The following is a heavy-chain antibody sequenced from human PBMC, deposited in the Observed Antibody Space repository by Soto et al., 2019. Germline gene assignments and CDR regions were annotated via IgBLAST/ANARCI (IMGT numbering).Heavy chain of an antibody. CDR3: ARGASGNRIGYEPAPWYYYYGLDV. D-gene: IGHD5-18*01. CDR1: EFSFDDYA. CDR2: ISWNSGSR. Sequence: GGSLRLSFVGSEFSFDDYAMHWVRQVPGKGLEGVSGISWNSGSRGYADSVKGRFTISRDNAKNSLYLQMDRLRHGDTVFYYCARGASGNRIGYEPAPWYYYYGLDVWGQGTAVTVSS. J-gene: IGHJ6*02. V-gene: IGHV3-9*01.